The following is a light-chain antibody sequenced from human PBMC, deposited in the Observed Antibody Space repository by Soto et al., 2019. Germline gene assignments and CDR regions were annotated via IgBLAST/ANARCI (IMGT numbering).Light chain of an antibody. J-gene: IGLJ2*01. CDR2: DVS. Sequence: QSALTQPASVPGSPGQSITISCTGTSSDVGGYNYVSWYQQHPGKAPKLMIYDVSNRPSGVSNRFSGSKSGNTASLTISGLQAEDEADYYCSSYTSSSTPVVFGGGT. CDR3: SSYTSSSTPVV. CDR1: SSDVGGYNY. V-gene: IGLV2-14*01.